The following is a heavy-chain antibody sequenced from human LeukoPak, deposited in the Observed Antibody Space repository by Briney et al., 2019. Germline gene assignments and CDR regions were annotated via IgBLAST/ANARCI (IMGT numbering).Heavy chain of an antibody. Sequence: ASVKVSCKASGYTFSDYAVHWVRQAPGQRFEWMGWIDAGNGDTRYSQKFQGRVTITRDTSASTAYIELRSLRSEDTAMYYCARVYSSGWYYDYWGQGTLVTVSS. D-gene: IGHD6-19*01. CDR1: GYTFSDYA. J-gene: IGHJ4*02. CDR2: IDAGNGDT. V-gene: IGHV1-3*01. CDR3: ARVYSSGWYYDY.